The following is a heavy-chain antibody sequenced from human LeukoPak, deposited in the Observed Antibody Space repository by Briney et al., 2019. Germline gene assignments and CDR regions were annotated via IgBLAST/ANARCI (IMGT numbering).Heavy chain of an antibody. V-gene: IGHV1-2*02. CDR3: ARGYCSGDCFTLFDY. J-gene: IGHJ4*02. D-gene: IGHD2-21*02. Sequence: ASVKVSCKASGYMFTGYYMHGVRQAPGQGLEWMGWINPNSGGTNYAQKFQGRVTMTRDTSISTAYMELSSLRSDDTAVYYCARGYCSGDCFTLFDYWGQGTLVTVSS. CDR1: GYMFTGYY. CDR2: INPNSGGT.